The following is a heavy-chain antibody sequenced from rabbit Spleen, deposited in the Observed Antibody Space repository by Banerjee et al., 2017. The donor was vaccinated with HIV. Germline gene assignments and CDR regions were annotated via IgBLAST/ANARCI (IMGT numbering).Heavy chain of an antibody. CDR1: GFSFSSSDY. CDR2: IAGGSSGFS. V-gene: IGHV1S40*01. CDR3: ARDSGSSFSSYGMDL. D-gene: IGHD8-1*01. J-gene: IGHJ6*01. Sequence: QSLEESGGGLVQPEGSLALTCKASGFSFSSSDYICWVRQAPGKGLEWISCIAGGSSGFSYSATWAKGRFTSSKASSTTVTLQMTSLTAADTATYFCARDSGSSFSSYGMDLWGPGTLVTVS.